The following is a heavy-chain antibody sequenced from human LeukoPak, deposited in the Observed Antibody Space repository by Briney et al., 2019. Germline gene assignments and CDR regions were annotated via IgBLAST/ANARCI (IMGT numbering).Heavy chain of an antibody. CDR3: AERGGGF. Sequence: KPSETLSLTCTVSGGSITIHHWSWIRQPPGKGLEWIGSVYCSGSTNYSPSLKSRVTISVDTSKNQFSLNLRSVTAADTAVYYCAERGGGFWGQGTLVTVSS. J-gene: IGHJ4*02. D-gene: IGHD3-16*01. V-gene: IGHV4-59*11. CDR2: VYCSGST. CDR1: GGSITIHH.